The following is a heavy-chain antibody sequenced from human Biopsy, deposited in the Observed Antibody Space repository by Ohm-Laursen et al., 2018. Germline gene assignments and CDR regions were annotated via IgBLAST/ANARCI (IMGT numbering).Heavy chain of an antibody. CDR3: ARATNSTGWPYYYFYGMDV. CDR1: GRSISSDY. D-gene: IGHD2/OR15-2a*01. V-gene: IGHV4-59*01. J-gene: IGHJ6*02. CDR2: IYYSGST. Sequence: GTLSLTCTVSGRSISSDYWSWIRQTPGKGLEWIGYIYYSGSTNYNPSLKSRVTISVDTSKNQFSLRLNSVTAADTAVYYCARATNSTGWPYYYFYGMDVWGQGTTVTVSS.